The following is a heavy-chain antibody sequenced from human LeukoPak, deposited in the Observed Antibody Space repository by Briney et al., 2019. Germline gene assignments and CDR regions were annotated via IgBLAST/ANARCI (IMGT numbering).Heavy chain of an antibody. Sequence: SSETLSLTCTVSGGSISSSNYYWGWIRQPPGKGLEWIGSIYYGGSTYYNPSLKSRVTISVDTSKNHFSLTLSSVTAADTAVYFCARHLRVGSDFTYYFDNWGQGTLVTLSS. CDR1: GGSISSSNYY. V-gene: IGHV4-39*01. J-gene: IGHJ4*02. D-gene: IGHD2-21*02. CDR2: IYYGGST. CDR3: ARHLRVGSDFTYYFDN.